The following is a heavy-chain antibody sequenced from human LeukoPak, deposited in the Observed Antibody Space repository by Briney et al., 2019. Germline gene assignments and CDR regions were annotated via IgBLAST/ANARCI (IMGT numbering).Heavy chain of an antibody. CDR3: TRMTTGHDY. J-gene: IGHJ4*02. CDR2: INHSGYT. Sequence: SSETLSLTCAVSGVSFKDYYWSWVRQTPGKGLEWIGEINHSGYTNDSPSLKSRVTPSIDTSRKQFSLNLRSVTVADTGIYYCTRMTTGHDYWGQGNLVTVSS. CDR1: GVSFKDYY. D-gene: IGHD4-17*01. V-gene: IGHV4-34*01.